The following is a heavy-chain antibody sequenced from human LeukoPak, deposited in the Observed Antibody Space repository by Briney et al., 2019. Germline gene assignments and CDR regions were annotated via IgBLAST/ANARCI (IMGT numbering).Heavy chain of an antibody. D-gene: IGHD2-2*01. J-gene: IGHJ4*02. V-gene: IGHV3-23*01. CDR1: GFTFNSYA. Sequence: TGGSLRLSCAASGFTFNSYAINWVRQAPGKGLEWVSTISGSGGSTYYADSVKGRFTISRDNSKNTLYLQINSLRAEDTAVYYCARYCSGSNCYAFWGQGTLITVSS. CDR3: ARYCSGSNCYAF. CDR2: ISGSGGST.